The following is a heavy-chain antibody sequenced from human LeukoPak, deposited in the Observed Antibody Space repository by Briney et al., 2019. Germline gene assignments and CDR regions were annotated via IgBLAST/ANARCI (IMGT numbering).Heavy chain of an antibody. V-gene: IGHV4-39*07. J-gene: IGHJ4*02. D-gene: IGHD3-10*01. CDR2: IYSGST. CDR3: ARGFYGAGSHFDY. CDR1: GDSISSANYY. Sequence: SETLSLTCTVSGDSISSANYYWGWVRQPPGKGLEWIGSIYSGSTYYNPSLKSRVTISVETSKVQFSLRLTSVTAADTAVYYCARGFYGAGSHFDYWGQGTLVTVSS.